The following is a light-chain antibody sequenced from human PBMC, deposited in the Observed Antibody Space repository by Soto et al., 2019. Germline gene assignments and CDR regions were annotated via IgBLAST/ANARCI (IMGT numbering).Light chain of an antibody. J-gene: IGKJ1*01. Sequence: EIVLTQSPGTLSLSPGERATLSCRASQIVSSSYLAWYQQKPGQAPRLLIYGASSGAAGIPDRFSGSGSGTDFTLTISRLEPEDFAVYYCQQYGSSPPTWTFGQGTKVDIK. CDR3: QQYGSSPPTWT. CDR1: QIVSSSY. V-gene: IGKV3-20*01. CDR2: GAS.